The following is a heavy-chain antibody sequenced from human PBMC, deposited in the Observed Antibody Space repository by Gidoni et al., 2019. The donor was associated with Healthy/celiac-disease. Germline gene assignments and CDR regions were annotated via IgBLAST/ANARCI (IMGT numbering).Heavy chain of an antibody. CDR1: GGSISSSSYY. CDR2: IYYSGST. V-gene: IGHV4-39*01. J-gene: IGHJ6*03. CDR3: ARLTRTSGGPVYYYYYYYMDV. D-gene: IGHD2-2*01. Sequence: QLQLQESGPGLVKPSETLSLTCTVSGGSISSSSYYWGWIRPPPGKGLEWIGSIYYSGSTYYNPSLKSRVTISVDTSKNQFSLKLSSVTAADTAVYYCARLTRTSGGPVYYYYYYYMDVWGKGTTVTVSS.